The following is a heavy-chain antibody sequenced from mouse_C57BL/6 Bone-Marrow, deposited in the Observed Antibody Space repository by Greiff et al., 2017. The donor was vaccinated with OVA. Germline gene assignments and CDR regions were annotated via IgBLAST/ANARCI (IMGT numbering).Heavy chain of an antibody. J-gene: IGHJ1*03. CDR2: IHPNSGST. D-gene: IGHD1-1*01. Sequence: QVQLQQPGAELVKPGASVKLSCKASGYTFTSYWMHWVKQRPGQGLEWIGMIHPNSGSTNYNEKFKGKATLTADKSSSTAYMELRSLTSEDSAVYFCARPLYYGSSYGFDVWGTGTTVTVSS. CDR3: ARPLYYGSSYGFDV. CDR1: GYTFTSYW. V-gene: IGHV1-64*01.